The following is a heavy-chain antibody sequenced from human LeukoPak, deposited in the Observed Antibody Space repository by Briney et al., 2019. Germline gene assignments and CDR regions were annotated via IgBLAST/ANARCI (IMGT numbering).Heavy chain of an antibody. CDR3: AKDGFEGATAYYMDV. CDR2: ISWDGGST. CDR1: GFTFSSYW. J-gene: IGHJ6*03. Sequence: PGGSLRLSCAASGFTFSSYWMHWVRQAPGKGLEWVSLISWDGGSTYYADSVKGRFTISRDNSKNSLYLQMNSLRAEDTALYYCAKDGFEGATAYYMDVWGKGTTVTVSS. D-gene: IGHD1-26*01. V-gene: IGHV3-43D*03.